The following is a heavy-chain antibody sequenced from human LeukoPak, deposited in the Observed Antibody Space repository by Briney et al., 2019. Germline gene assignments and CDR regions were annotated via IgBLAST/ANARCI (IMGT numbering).Heavy chain of an antibody. J-gene: IGHJ4*02. CDR3: ASATVTHPLDY. CDR2: ISSSSSYI. CDR1: GFTFSSYA. V-gene: IGHV3-21*01. D-gene: IGHD4-17*01. Sequence: GGSLRLSCAASGFTFSSYAMSWVRQAPGKGLEWVSSISSSSSYIYYADSVKGRFTISRDNAKNSLYLQMNSLRAEDTAVYYCASATVTHPLDYWGQGTLVTVSS.